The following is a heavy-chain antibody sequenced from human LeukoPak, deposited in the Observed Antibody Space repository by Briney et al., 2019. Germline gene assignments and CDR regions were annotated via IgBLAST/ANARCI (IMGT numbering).Heavy chain of an antibody. D-gene: IGHD2-21*01. V-gene: IGHV4-4*07. Sequence: SETLSLTCSVSGGSISSYYWSWIRQPPGEGLEWIGHIYPGGSTNYNPSLKSRVTISVDMSNNRFSLRLTSVTDADTAMYYCWRNGGPFSVGMDYWGQGTLVTVSS. CDR1: GGSISSYY. CDR2: IYPGGST. CDR3: WRNGGPFSVGMDY. J-gene: IGHJ4*02.